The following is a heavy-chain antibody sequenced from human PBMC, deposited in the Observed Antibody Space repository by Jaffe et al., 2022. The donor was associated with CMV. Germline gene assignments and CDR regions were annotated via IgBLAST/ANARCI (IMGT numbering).Heavy chain of an antibody. Sequence: EVQLVESGGGLVQPGGSLRLSCAASGFTFSSYWMSWVRQAPGKGLEWVANIKQDGSEKYYVDSVKGRFTISRDNAKNSLYLQMNSLRAEDTAVYYCARDRGWYYDSSGYLYWGQGTLVTVSS. V-gene: IGHV3-7*03. CDR1: GFTFSSYW. CDR3: ARDRGWYYDSSGYLY. CDR2: IKQDGSEK. J-gene: IGHJ4*02. D-gene: IGHD3-22*01.